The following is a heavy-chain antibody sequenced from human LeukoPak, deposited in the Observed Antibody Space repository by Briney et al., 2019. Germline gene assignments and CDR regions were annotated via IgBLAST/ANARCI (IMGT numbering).Heavy chain of an antibody. J-gene: IGHJ4*02. Sequence: PGGSLRLSCGAFGLTVSSNYMSWVRQAPGKGLEWVSIIYSGGGTYYADSLKDRFTISRDNWKISLYLQMNSLTVEDTAVYYCARTMVLGAPDTDYFDHWGQGTLVTVSS. CDR2: IYSGGGT. D-gene: IGHD3-16*01. CDR1: GLTVSSNY. V-gene: IGHV3-66*01. CDR3: ARTMVLGAPDTDYFDH.